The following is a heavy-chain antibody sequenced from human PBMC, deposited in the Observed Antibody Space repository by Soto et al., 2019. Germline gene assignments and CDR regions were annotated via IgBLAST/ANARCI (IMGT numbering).Heavy chain of an antibody. D-gene: IGHD4-4*01. CDR2: IIPIIGII. J-gene: IGHJ5*02. CDR1: GGTFSTYT. CDR3: AGDPDSHYNYSHPSSYP. Sequence: QVQLVQSGAEVKKPGSSVKVSCKASGGTFSTYTITWVRQAPGQGLEWMGRIIPIIGIINYAQKFQGRVTISADQFTGTAYMELTGLRSEDTAVYYCAGDPDSHYNYSHPSSYPWGQGTLVTVSS. V-gene: IGHV1-69*08.